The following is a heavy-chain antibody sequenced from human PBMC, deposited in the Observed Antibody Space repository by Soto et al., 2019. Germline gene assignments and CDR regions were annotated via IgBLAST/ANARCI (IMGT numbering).Heavy chain of an antibody. D-gene: IGHD3-16*01. Sequence: EVQLAESGGGLAQPGGSLRLSCAASGFSLSGYAMDWVRQAPGKGLEYVSGISSNGVGTYYANSVQGRFTISRDNSKNTVYLQRGSLSPEAMAVYYCARRACPDFYYMGVWGKGTTVTV. CDR1: GFSLSGYA. J-gene: IGHJ6*03. CDR3: ARRACPDFYYMGV. V-gene: IGHV3-64*01. CDR2: ISSNGVGT.